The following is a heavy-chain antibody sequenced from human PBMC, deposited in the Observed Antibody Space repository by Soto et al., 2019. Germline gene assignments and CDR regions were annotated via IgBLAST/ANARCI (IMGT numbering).Heavy chain of an antibody. J-gene: IGHJ4*02. D-gene: IGHD2-2*01. CDR1: GDTFSSYT. CDR3: ARASDEFFDS. CDR2: IIPILGIL. Sequence: QVQLVQSGAVVKKPGSSVRVSCKTSGDTFSSYTVNWVRQAPGQGLEWMGRIIPILGILNYAQKFQGRLTITADGSTSTVYMDLSSLRSDDTAVIYWARASDEFFDSWGQGTLVTVSS. V-gene: IGHV1-69*02.